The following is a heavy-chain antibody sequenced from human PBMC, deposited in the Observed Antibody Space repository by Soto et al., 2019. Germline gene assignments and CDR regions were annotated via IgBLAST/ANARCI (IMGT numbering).Heavy chain of an antibody. CDR1: GGTFSSYA. Sequence: GASVKVSCKASGGTFSSYAISWVRQAPGQGLEWMGGIIPIFGTANYAQKFQGRVTITADGSTSTAYMELSSLRSEDTAVYYCARDPLSDSPVYWGQGTLVTVSS. J-gene: IGHJ4*02. CDR3: ARDPLSDSPVY. V-gene: IGHV1-69*13. CDR2: IIPIFGTA. D-gene: IGHD3-16*02.